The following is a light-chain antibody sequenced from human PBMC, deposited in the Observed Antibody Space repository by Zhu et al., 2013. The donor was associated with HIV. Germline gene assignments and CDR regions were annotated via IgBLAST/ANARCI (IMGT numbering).Light chain of an antibody. CDR2: KAS. CDR1: QTISNW. Sequence: DIQMTQSPSSVSASVGDRVTITCRASQTISNWLAWYQQKPGKAPKLLIYKASTLESGVPSRFSGSGSGTEFTLTISNLQPEDFATYFCQEYNSSPPLTFGGGTKVEIK. V-gene: IGKV1-5*03. J-gene: IGKJ4*01. CDR3: QEYNSSPPLT.